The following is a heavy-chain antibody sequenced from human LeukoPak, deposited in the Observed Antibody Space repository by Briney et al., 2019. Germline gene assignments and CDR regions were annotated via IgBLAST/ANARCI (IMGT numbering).Heavy chain of an antibody. J-gene: IGHJ4*02. D-gene: IGHD3-22*01. CDR2: IVVGSGNT. CDR1: GFTFTSSA. Sequence: SVKVSCKASGFTFTSSAMQWVRQARGQRLEWIGWIVVGSGNTNYAQKFQERVTITRDMSTSTAYMELSSLRSEDTAVYYCAAILGQYYDSSGYGEDWGQGTLVTVSS. CDR3: AAILGQYYDSSGYGED. V-gene: IGHV1-58*02.